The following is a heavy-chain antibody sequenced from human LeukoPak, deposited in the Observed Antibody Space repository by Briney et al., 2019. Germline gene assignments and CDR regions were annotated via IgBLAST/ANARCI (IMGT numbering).Heavy chain of an antibody. CDR2: ISSDEINK. CDR1: GFTFSSYD. Sequence: GGSLRLSCAASGFTFSSYDTHWVRQAPGKGLEWVSVISSDEINKYYADSVKGRFTISRDNSKNTLYLQMSSLRPEDTAVYYCAKEGRWLQLGGAFDIWGQGTMATVSS. CDR3: AKEGRWLQLGGAFDI. J-gene: IGHJ3*02. V-gene: IGHV3-30*18. D-gene: IGHD5-24*01.